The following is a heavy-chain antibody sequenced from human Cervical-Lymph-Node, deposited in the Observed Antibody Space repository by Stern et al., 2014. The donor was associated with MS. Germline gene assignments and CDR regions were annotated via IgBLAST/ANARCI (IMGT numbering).Heavy chain of an antibody. CDR1: GGTFSKFP. J-gene: IGHJ5*02. CDR2: IFPVFGTP. V-gene: IGHV1-69*01. Sequence: QLVQSGAEVTKPVSSVKVSCKASGGTFSKFPSSWVRQAPGQGLEWMGGIFPVFGTPTYAQEFRGSVTITADVSTSTVYMELSSLRSDDTAVYYCALSSETSDRWYSLGYDLWGQGTLVTVSS. CDR3: ALSSETSDRWYSLGYDL. D-gene: IGHD6-13*01.